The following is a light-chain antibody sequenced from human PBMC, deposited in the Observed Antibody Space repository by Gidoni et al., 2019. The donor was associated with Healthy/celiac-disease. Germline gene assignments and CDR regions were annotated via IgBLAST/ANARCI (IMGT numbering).Light chain of an antibody. CDR3: QQANSFPS. CDR1: QGISSW. V-gene: IGKV1D-12*01. Sequence: DIQMTQSSSSVSASVGDRVTITCRASQGISSWLAWYQQKPGKAPKLLIYAASGMQSVVTSRFSGSGTETDFTLTISNLQHEDFATYYCQQANSFPSFGQGTRLEIK. CDR2: AAS. J-gene: IGKJ5*01.